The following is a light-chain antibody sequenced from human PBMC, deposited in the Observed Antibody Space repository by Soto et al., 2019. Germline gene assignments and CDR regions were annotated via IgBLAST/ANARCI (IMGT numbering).Light chain of an antibody. Sequence: DIQMTQSPSSLSASVGDRVTITCRASQIISTYLNWYQQRAGLAPRLLIYAASSLQSGVPPRFSGSGSGTAFTLTISSLQPEEFATYFCQQTYSAPPTFGQGTKVEIK. CDR1: QIISTY. CDR3: QQTYSAPPT. CDR2: AAS. J-gene: IGKJ1*01. V-gene: IGKV1-39*01.